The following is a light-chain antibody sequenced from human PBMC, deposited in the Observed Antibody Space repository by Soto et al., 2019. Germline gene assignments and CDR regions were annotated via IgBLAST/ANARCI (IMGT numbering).Light chain of an antibody. Sequence: EIVMTQPPATLSVSPGERATLSCRASQSVRTNLAWYRQKPGQAPTLLIYDASIRATGIPARFSGSGSGTEFTLIISSLQSEDFAVYYCQQYNDWPPWTFAQGTQVEIK. V-gene: IGKV3-15*01. CDR1: QSVRTN. CDR3: QQYNDWPPWT. J-gene: IGKJ1*01. CDR2: DAS.